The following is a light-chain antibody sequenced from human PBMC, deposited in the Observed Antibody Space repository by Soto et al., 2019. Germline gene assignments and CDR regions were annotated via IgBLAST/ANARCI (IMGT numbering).Light chain of an antibody. V-gene: IGKV3-15*01. CDR1: QGVYSY. Sequence: EIVLTHSPATLSLSPGERATLSFSSSQGVYSYLVWYQQKPGQAPRLLIYDASNRATGIPARFSGSGSGTEFTLTISSLQSEDFAVYYCQQYNNWPPVTFGQGTKVDIK. CDR2: DAS. J-gene: IGKJ1*01. CDR3: QQYNNWPPVT.